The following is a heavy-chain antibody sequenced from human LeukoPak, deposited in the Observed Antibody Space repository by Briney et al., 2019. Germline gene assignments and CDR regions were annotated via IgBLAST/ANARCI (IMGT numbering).Heavy chain of an antibody. CDR2: IYTSGST. D-gene: IGHD4/OR15-4a*01. J-gene: IGHJ6*02. CDR1: GGSISSGSYY. V-gene: IGHV4-61*02. Sequence: SETLSLTCTVSGGSISSGSYYWSWIRQPAGKGLEWIGRIYTSGSTNYNPSLKSRVTISLDTSKNQFFLTLTSLTAADTAVYFCARERRLVGSQGRMYDYAMDVWGQGTTVTVSS. CDR3: ARERRLVGSQGRMYDYAMDV.